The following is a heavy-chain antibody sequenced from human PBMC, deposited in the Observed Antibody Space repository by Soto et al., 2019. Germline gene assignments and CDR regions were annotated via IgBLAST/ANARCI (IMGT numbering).Heavy chain of an antibody. CDR1: GFTFSSYA. CDR3: AKDLLSSSSETYNWFDP. Sequence: GGSLRLSCAASGFTFSSYAMGWVRQAPGKGLEWVSAISGSGGSTYYADSVKGRFTISRDNSKNTLYLQMNSLRAEDTAVYYCAKDLLSSSSETYNWFDPWGQGTLVTVSS. D-gene: IGHD6-6*01. J-gene: IGHJ5*02. V-gene: IGHV3-23*01. CDR2: ISGSGGST.